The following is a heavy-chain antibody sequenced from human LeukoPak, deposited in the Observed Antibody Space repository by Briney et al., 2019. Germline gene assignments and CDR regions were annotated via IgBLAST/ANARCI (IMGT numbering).Heavy chain of an antibody. CDR2: IIPIFGTA. V-gene: IGHV1-69*06. CDR1: GGTFSSYA. CDR3: ARAYYYDSSGYLGGGTPPDY. D-gene: IGHD3-22*01. Sequence: GSSVKVSCKASGGTFSSYAISWVRQAPGQGLEWMGGIIPIFGTANYAQKFQGRVTITADKSTSTAYMELSSLRSEDTAVYYCARAYYYDSSGYLGGGTPPDYWGQGTLVTVSS. J-gene: IGHJ4*02.